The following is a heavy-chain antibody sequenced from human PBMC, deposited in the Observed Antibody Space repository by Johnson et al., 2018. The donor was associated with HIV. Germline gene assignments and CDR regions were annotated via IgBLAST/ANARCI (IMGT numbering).Heavy chain of an antibody. CDR1: GFTFSQYA. CDR2: ISTTGVST. V-gene: IGHV3-64*07. CDR3: AKDGYYDFWSGTYAGAFDI. D-gene: IGHD3-3*01. Sequence: MQLVESGGGVVQPGRSLRLSCAASGFTFSQYAMHWVRQAPGKGLEYVSAISTTGVSTYYADSVRGRFTISRDNSKNTLYLQMGSLRAEDMAVYYCAKDGYYDFWSGTYAGAFDIWGQGTMVTVSS. J-gene: IGHJ3*02.